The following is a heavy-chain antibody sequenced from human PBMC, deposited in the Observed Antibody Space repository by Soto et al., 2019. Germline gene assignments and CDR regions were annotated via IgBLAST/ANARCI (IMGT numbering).Heavy chain of an antibody. CDR2: MNPNSGNT. CDR3: ASAYPSRLRTGGVCYPLTY. D-gene: IGHD2-8*02. J-gene: IGHJ4*02. V-gene: IGHV1-8*01. CDR1: GYTFTFTSYD. Sequence: GASVKVSCKASGYTFTFTSYDINWVRQATGQGLEWMGWMNPNSGNTGYAQKFQGRVTMTRNTSISTAYMELSSLRSEDTAVYYCASAYPSRLRTGGVCYPLTYRGQGTLVTVSS.